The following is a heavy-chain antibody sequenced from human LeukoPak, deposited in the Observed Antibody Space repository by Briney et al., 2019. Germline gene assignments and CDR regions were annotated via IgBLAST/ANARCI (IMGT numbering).Heavy chain of an antibody. CDR1: GYTFTSYG. CDR3: ARGKGDGLGYYYYYMDV. D-gene: IGHD3-16*01. V-gene: IGHV1-18*01. CDR2: ISAYNGNT. Sequence: ASVTVSCKASGYTFTSYGISWVRQAPGQGLEWMGWISAYNGNTNYAQKLQGRVTMTTDTSTSTAYMELRSLRSDDTAVYYCARGKGDGLGYYYYYMDVWGKGTTVTVSS. J-gene: IGHJ6*03.